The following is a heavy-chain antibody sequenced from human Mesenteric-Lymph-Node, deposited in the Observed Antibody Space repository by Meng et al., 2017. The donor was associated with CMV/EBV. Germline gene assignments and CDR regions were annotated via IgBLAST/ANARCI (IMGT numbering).Heavy chain of an antibody. V-gene: IGHV3-21*01. CDR2: IDGSSNYI. CDR1: GFTFSSYA. CDR3: TRDWIVGAPDF. D-gene: IGHD1-26*01. J-gene: IGHJ4*02. Sequence: GGSLRLSCAASGFTFSSYAMSWVRQAPGKGLEWVSSIDGSSNYIYYADSVKGRFTISRDNAKNSLYLQLNSLRVENTAVYYCTRDWIVGAPDFWGQGTLVTVSS.